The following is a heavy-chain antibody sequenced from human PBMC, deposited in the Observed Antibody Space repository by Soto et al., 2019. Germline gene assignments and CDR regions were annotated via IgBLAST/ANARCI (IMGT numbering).Heavy chain of an antibody. J-gene: IGHJ4*02. CDR2: VYYTGST. CDR1: GGSITNYY. Sequence: SETLSLTCTVSGGSITNYYWTWIRQPPGKGLERMGYVYYTGSTNYNPSLKRRVHISIDTSKNEFYLNLTSVTAAETAIYYCARVLPRRYSKSAFYYWGQGTLVTVSS. D-gene: IGHD3-9*01. CDR3: ARVLPRRYSKSAFYY. V-gene: IGHV4-59*12.